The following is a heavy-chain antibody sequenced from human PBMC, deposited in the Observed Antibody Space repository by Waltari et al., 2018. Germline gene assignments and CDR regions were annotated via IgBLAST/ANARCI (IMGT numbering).Heavy chain of an antibody. V-gene: IGHV4-38-2*02. J-gene: IGHJ5*02. CDR1: GYSISSGYY. CDR2: IYHSGSP. CDR3: ARDRGDYGDYVGWFDP. D-gene: IGHD4-17*01. Sequence: QVQLQESGPGLVKPSETLSLTCAVSGYSISSGYYWGWIRQPPGKGLEWIGSIYHSGSPYYNPSLKSRVTISVDTSKNQFSLKLSSVTAADTAVYYCARDRGDYGDYVGWFDPWGQGTLVTVSS.